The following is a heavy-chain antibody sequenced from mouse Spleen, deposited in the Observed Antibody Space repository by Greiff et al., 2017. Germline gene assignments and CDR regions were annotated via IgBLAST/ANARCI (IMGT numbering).Heavy chain of an antibody. V-gene: IGHV5-9*04. J-gene: IGHJ2*01. D-gene: IGHD4-1*01. CDR1: GFTFSSYA. CDR2: ISSGGGNT. Sequence: EVKLVESGGGLVKRGGSLKLSCAASGFTFSSYAMSWVRQTPEKRLEWVATISSGGGNTYYPDSVKGRFTISRDNAKNTLYLQMSSLKSEDTAMYYCARHRANWYYFDYWGQGTTLTVSS. CDR3: ARHRANWYYFDY.